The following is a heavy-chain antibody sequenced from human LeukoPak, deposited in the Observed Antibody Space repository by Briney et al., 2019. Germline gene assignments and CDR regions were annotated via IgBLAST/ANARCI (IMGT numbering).Heavy chain of an antibody. J-gene: IGHJ5*02. CDR1: GFTFDDYA. Sequence: GRSLRLSCAASGFTFDDYAMHWVRQAPGKGLEWVSGISWNSGSIGYADSVKGRFTISRGNAKNSLYLQMNSLRAEDTALYYCAKLYCSSTSCPNWFDPWGQGTLVTVSS. D-gene: IGHD2-2*01. CDR2: ISWNSGSI. CDR3: AKLYCSSTSCPNWFDP. V-gene: IGHV3-9*01.